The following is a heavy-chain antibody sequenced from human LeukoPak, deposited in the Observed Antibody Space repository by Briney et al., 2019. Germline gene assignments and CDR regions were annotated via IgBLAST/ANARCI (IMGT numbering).Heavy chain of an antibody. Sequence: GGSLRLSCAASGFIFSAYAMSWVRQAPGQGLEWVSVIGTGGETHYADSVRGRFTISRSNFKNTLYLQMNSLRAEDTAVYYCAKRVTVTTKYFDSWGQGTLVTVSS. D-gene: IGHD4-17*01. V-gene: IGHV3-23*01. J-gene: IGHJ4*02. CDR2: IGTGGET. CDR1: GFIFSAYA. CDR3: AKRVTVTTKYFDS.